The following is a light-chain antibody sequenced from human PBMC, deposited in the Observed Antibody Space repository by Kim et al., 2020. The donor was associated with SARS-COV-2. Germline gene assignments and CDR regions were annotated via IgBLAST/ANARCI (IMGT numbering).Light chain of an antibody. CDR2: GTS. J-gene: IGKJ4*01. Sequence: PPGERATLSCRASQSVDSRFLAWYQQKLGQAPRLLMYGTSNRPTGIPDRFSGSGSGTDFTLTISRLEPEDFAVYYCQQYDRSPLTFGGGTKVDIK. CDR3: QQYDRSPLT. CDR1: QSVDSRF. V-gene: IGKV3-20*01.